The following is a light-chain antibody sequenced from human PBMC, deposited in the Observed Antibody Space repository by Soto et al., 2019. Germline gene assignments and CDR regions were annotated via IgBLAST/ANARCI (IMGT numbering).Light chain of an antibody. J-gene: IGKJ2*01. CDR3: QHYNNWPRYT. Sequence: EIVMTQSPATLSVSPGERATLSCRASQRVSSNLAWYQQKPGQAPRLLIYGASTRATGIPARFSGSGSGTEFTLTISSLQSEDFAVYYCQHYNNWPRYTFGQGTKLEI. V-gene: IGKV3-15*01. CDR2: GAS. CDR1: QRVSSN.